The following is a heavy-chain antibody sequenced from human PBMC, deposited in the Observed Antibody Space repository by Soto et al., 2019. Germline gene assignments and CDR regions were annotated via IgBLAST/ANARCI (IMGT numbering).Heavy chain of an antibody. V-gene: IGHV3-30*04. Sequence: GGSLRLSCAASGFTFSSYAMHWVRQAPGKGLEWVAVISYDGSNKYYADSVKGRFTISRDNSKNTLYLQMNSLRAEDTAVYYCERALFYSSSSDNYYYGMDVWGQGTTVTVS. CDR3: ERALFYSSSSDNYYYGMDV. CDR1: GFTFSSYA. D-gene: IGHD6-6*01. J-gene: IGHJ6*02. CDR2: ISYDGSNK.